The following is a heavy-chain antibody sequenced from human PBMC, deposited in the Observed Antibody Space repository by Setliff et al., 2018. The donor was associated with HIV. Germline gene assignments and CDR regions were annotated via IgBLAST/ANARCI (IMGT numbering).Heavy chain of an antibody. J-gene: IGHJ4*02. CDR3: ATERWLYQNFDS. CDR2: VYYSGGT. D-gene: IGHD3-16*01. Sequence: PSETLSLTCTVSGGSVSDTSYYWGWIRQPPGKGLEWLANVYYSGGTYYNPSLNSRVTISVDTSKNQFSLNLNSVTATDTAIYYCATERWLYQNFDSWGQGTQVTVSS. V-gene: IGHV4-39*01. CDR1: GGSVSDTSYY.